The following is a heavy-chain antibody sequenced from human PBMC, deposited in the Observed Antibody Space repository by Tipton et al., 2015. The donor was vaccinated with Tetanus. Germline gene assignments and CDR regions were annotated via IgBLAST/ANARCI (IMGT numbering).Heavy chain of an antibody. Sequence: TLSLTCAVSGGSISSSNWWSWVRQPPGKGLEWIGEIYHSGSTNYNPSLKSRVTISVDKSKNQFSLKLSSVTAADTAVYYCARDLVGAPGRIAYTISTKYQGGDYWGQGTLVTVSS. CDR1: GGSISSSNW. J-gene: IGHJ4*02. CDR3: ARDLVGAPGRIAYTISTKYQGGDY. V-gene: IGHV4-4*02. CDR2: IYHSGST. D-gene: IGHD6-13*01.